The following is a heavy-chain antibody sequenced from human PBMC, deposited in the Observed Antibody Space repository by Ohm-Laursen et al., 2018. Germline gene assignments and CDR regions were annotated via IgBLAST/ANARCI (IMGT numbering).Heavy chain of an antibody. D-gene: IGHD3-22*01. V-gene: IGHV1-24*01. CDR3: ARLAYYDSSGYYGPQPNAFDI. Sequence: ASVKVSCKVSGYTLTELSMHWVRQAPGKGLEWMGGFDPEDGETIYAQKFQGRVTMTEDTSTDTAYMELSSLRSEDTAVYYCARLAYYDSSGYYGPQPNAFDIWGQGTMVTVSS. CDR2: FDPEDGET. CDR1: GYTLTELS. J-gene: IGHJ3*02.